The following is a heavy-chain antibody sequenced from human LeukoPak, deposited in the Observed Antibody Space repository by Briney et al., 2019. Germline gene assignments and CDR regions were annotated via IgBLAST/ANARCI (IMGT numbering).Heavy chain of an antibody. CDR3: TTDVGADAPGIAVAGILRGIKDY. Sequence: GGSLRLSCAASGFIFDDYVMTWVRQAPGKGLEWVSSINWNGGSTGYADSVKGRFTISRDNAKNSLYLQMNSLKAEDTAVYYCTTDVGADAPGIAVAGILRGIKDYWGQGTLVTVSS. V-gene: IGHV3-20*04. J-gene: IGHJ4*02. CDR1: GFIFDDYV. CDR2: INWNGGST. D-gene: IGHD6-19*01.